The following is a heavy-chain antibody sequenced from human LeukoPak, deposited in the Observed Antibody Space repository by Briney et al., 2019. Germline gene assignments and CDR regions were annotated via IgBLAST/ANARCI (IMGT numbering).Heavy chain of an antibody. V-gene: IGHV3-30*03. CDR1: GFIFSIYG. CDR2: MAADGSNI. J-gene: IGHJ4*02. CDR3: AREAGYNPPDY. D-gene: IGHD5-24*01. Sequence: GRSLRLSCAASGFIFSIYGMHWVRQAPGKGLEWVALMAADGSNIYYADSVKGRFTISRDNSKNTLYLQMNSLRAEDTAVYYCAREAGYNPPDYWGQGTLVTVSS.